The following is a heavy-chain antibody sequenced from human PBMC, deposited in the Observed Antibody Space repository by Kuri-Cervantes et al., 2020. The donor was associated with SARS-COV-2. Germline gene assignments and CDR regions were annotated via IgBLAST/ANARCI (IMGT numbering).Heavy chain of an antibody. D-gene: IGHD5-12*01. V-gene: IGHV3-7*03. CDR2: IKQDGSEK. CDR1: GFTLSHNW. Sequence: GESLKISCAASGFTLSHNWMSWVRQAPGKGLEWMANIKQDGSEKYYVDSVKGRFAISRDNPKNSLYLQLNSLRAEDTAMYYCARGFELDYWGQGTLVTVSS. J-gene: IGHJ4*02. CDR3: ARGFELDY.